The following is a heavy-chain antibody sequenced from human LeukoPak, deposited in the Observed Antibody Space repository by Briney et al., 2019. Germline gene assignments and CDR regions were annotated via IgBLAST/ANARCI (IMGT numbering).Heavy chain of an antibody. J-gene: IGHJ6*02. CDR3: ARVGLSSSRGYYYYYGMDV. V-gene: IGHV4-59*01. CDR2: IYYSGST. Sequence: SETLSLTCTVSGGSISSYYWSWIRQPPGKGLEWIGYIYYSGSTNYNPSLKSRVTTSVDTSKNQFSLKLSSVTAADTAVYYCARVGLSSSRGYYYYYGMDVWGQGTTVTVSS. D-gene: IGHD3-16*02. CDR1: GGSISSYY.